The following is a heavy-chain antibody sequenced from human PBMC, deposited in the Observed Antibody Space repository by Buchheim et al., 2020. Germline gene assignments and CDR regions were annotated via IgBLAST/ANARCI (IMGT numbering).Heavy chain of an antibody. CDR1: GFTFDDYG. D-gene: IGHD1-26*01. V-gene: IGHV3-20*01. CDR3: ARLGRVGSIPYYYYGMDV. J-gene: IGHJ6*02. Sequence: EVQLVESGGGVVRPGGSLRLSCAASGFTFDDYGMSWVRQAPGKGLEWVSGFNWNGGSTGYADSVKGRFTISRDKHKKYLYLQMNSLRAEDTSLYHCARLGRVGSIPYYYYGMDVWGQGTT. CDR2: FNWNGGST.